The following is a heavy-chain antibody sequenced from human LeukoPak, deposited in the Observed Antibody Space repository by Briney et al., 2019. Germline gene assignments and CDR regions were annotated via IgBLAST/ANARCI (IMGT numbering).Heavy chain of an antibody. CDR1: GFTFSSYE. CDR2: ISSSGSTI. Sequence: PGGSLRLSCAASGFTFSSYEMYWVRQAPGKGLEWVSYISSSGSTIYYADSVKGRFTISRDNAKNSLYLQMNSLRAEDTAVYYCARATMVRGPRKAFDIWGQGTMVTVSS. J-gene: IGHJ3*02. D-gene: IGHD3-10*01. V-gene: IGHV3-48*03. CDR3: ARATMVRGPRKAFDI.